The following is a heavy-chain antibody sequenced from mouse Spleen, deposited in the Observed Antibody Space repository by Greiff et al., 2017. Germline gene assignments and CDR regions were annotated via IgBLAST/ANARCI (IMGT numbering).Heavy chain of an antibody. CDR2: IHPNSGST. Sequence: VQLQQPGAELVKPGASVKLSCKASGYTFTSYWMHWVKQRPGQGLEWIGMIHPNSGSTNYNEKFKSKATLTVDKSSSTAYMQLSSLTSEDSAVYYCARERLDGPRFAYWGQGTLVTVSA. D-gene: IGHD2-3*01. J-gene: IGHJ3*01. CDR1: GYTFTSYW. CDR3: ARERLDGPRFAY. V-gene: IGHV1-64*01.